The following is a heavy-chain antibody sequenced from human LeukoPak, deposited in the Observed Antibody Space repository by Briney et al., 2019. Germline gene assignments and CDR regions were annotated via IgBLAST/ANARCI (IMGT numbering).Heavy chain of an antibody. CDR2: MYTSGNT. CDR3: ARDSGYDLC. CDR1: GDSISSYF. Sequence: SETLSLTCTVSGDSISSYFWSWIRQPAGKGLELIGRMYTSGNTIYNPSLKSRVSMSVDTSKNQLSLKVRSVTAADTAVYYCARDSGYDLCWGPGTLVTVSS. J-gene: IGHJ4*02. V-gene: IGHV4-4*07. D-gene: IGHD5-12*01.